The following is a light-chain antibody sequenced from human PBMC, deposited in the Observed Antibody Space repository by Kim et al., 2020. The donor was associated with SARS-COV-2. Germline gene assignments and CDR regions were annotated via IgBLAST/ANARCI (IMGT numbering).Light chain of an antibody. CDR1: QSVSSTY. Sequence: LSPGERATLSCRASQSVSSTYLAWYQQKPGQAPRLRIYGASSRATGIPDRFSGSGSGTDFTLTITRLEPEDFAVYYCQQYGSSPYSFGQGTKLEI. J-gene: IGKJ2*03. V-gene: IGKV3-20*01. CDR2: GAS. CDR3: QQYGSSPYS.